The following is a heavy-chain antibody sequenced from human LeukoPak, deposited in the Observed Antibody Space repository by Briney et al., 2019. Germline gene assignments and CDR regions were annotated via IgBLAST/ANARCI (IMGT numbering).Heavy chain of an antibody. V-gene: IGHV1-18*01. D-gene: IGHD2-2*01. Sequence: ASVKVSCKASGYTFKTYGFTWVRQAPGQGLEWMGWISAYNGNTKHAEKFQGRVTMTTDTSTSTAYMPLRSLKSDDTAIYYCARSGVASVVPFDYWGQGTLVSVSS. J-gene: IGHJ4*02. CDR1: GYTFKTYG. CDR2: ISAYNGNT. CDR3: ARSGVASVVPFDY.